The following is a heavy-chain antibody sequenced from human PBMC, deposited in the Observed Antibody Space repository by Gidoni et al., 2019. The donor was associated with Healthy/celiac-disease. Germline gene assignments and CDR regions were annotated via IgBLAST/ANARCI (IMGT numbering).Heavy chain of an antibody. V-gene: IGHV1-69*04. D-gene: IGHD6-25*01. Sequence: QVQLVQSGAEVKKPGSSVKVSCKASGGTFSRYAISWVRPAPGQGLEWMGRIIPILGIANYAQKFQGRVTITADKSTSTAYMELSSLRSEDTAVYYCARMAGVAAGVTNYYYYYGMDVWGQGTTVTVSS. CDR1: GGTFSRYA. CDR3: ARMAGVAAGVTNYYYYYGMDV. CDR2: IIPILGIA. J-gene: IGHJ6*02.